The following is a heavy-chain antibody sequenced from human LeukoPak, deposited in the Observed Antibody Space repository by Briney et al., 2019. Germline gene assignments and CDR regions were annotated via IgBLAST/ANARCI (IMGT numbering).Heavy chain of an antibody. J-gene: IGHJ3*02. D-gene: IGHD4-23*01. CDR2: ISSSGGSV. V-gene: IGHV3-21*01. Sequence: PGGSLRLSCAASGFTFSSFAMNWVRQAPGKGLEWVSSISSSGGSVYSADSVKGRFTISRDNAKNSLNLQMSSLRSEDTAVYYCARTMATVVTPTFDIWGLGTMVTVSS. CDR3: ARTMATVVTPTFDI. CDR1: GFTFSSFA.